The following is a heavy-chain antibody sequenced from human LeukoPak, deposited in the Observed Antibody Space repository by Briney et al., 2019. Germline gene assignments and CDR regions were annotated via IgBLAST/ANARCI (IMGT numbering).Heavy chain of an antibody. V-gene: IGHV3-48*01. CDR2: ISGTSASI. J-gene: IGHJ4*02. Sequence: PGGSLRLSCAASGFTFSNYAINWFRQAPGKGLEWVAYISGTSASIYYADSVKGRFTIARDNAKNSVYLQMNSLRAEDTAVYYCARDEPGGGATTNDYWGQGTLVTVSS. CDR3: ARDEPGGGATTNDY. CDR1: GFTFSNYA. D-gene: IGHD1-26*01.